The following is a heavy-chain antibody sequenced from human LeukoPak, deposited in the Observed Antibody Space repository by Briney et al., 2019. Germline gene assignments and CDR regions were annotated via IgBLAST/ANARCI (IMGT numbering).Heavy chain of an antibody. CDR2: INHSGST. CDR1: GGSFSGYY. V-gene: IGHV4-34*01. Sequence: PSETLSLTCAVYGGSFSGYYWSWIRQPPGKGLEWIGEINHSGSTNYNPSLTSRVTISVDTSKNQFSLKLSSVTAADTAVYYCARDRIAAAGRSYYYYGMDVWGQGTTVTVSS. J-gene: IGHJ6*02. CDR3: ARDRIAAAGRSYYYYGMDV. D-gene: IGHD6-13*01.